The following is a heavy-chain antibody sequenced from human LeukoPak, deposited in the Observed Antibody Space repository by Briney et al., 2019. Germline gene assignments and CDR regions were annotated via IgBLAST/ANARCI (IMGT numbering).Heavy chain of an antibody. CDR1: GGSLSGFY. CDR3: AREMAGILAWFDP. J-gene: IGHJ5*02. V-gene: IGHV4-34*01. CDR2: INQSGST. Sequence: PSETLSLTCDVYGGSLSGFYWSWIRQPPGKGLEWIGKINQSGSTNYNPSLKSRVTISVDTSKNQFSLKLSSVTAADTAVYYCAREMAGILAWFDPWGQGTLVTVSS. D-gene: IGHD6-19*01.